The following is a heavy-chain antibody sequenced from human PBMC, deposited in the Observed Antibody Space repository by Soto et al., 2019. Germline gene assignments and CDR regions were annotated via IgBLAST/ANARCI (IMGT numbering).Heavy chain of an antibody. D-gene: IGHD3-16*01. Sequence: EVQLVESGGGLVQPGGSLRLSCAASGFTFSSYWLHWARQAPGKGLVWVSRIKYDESDRGYADSVKGRFTISRDNAKNTLYLQMNSLRAEDTAVYFCGRGVMGHHGIDVWGQGTTVSVSS. CDR2: IKYDESDR. CDR3: GRGVMGHHGIDV. J-gene: IGHJ6*02. CDR1: GFTFSSYW. V-gene: IGHV3-74*01.